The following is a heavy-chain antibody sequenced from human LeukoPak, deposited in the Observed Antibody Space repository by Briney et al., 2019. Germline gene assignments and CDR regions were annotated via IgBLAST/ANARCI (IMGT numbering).Heavy chain of an antibody. Sequence: PGGSLRLSCAASGFTFTSYNMNWVRQAPGKGLEWVSSITSSSYIYYADSVKGRFTISRDNAKNSLYLQMDSLRVEDMAVYYCARDPYSGNYGAYYYYYMDVWGKGTTVTISS. CDR2: ITSSSYI. D-gene: IGHD1-26*01. J-gene: IGHJ6*03. V-gene: IGHV3-21*06. CDR3: ARDPYSGNYGAYYYYYMDV. CDR1: GFTFTSYN.